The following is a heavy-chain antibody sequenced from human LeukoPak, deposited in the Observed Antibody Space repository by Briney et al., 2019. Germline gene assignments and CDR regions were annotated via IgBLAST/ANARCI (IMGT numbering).Heavy chain of an antibody. CDR2: IYHTGTT. D-gene: IGHD1-26*01. CDR3: ASPSKWELSDLGC. V-gene: IGHV4-39*01. CDR1: GGSISSNTYY. Sequence: PSETLSLTCTGSGGSISSNTYYWAWIRQPPGKGLEWIGSIYHTGTTYYNPSLKSRVTISVHTSSNRFSLQLRSVTAADTATYYCASPSKWELSDLGCWGRGTLVTVSS. J-gene: IGHJ4*01.